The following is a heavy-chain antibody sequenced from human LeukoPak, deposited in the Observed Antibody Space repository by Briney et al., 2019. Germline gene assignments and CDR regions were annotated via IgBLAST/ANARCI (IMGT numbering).Heavy chain of an antibody. CDR2: ISGSGGST. D-gene: IGHD2/OR15-2a*01. Sequence: GGSLRLSCAASGFTFNSYAMSWVRQAPGKGLERVSAISGSGGSTYYADSVKGRFTISRDISKNTLYLQMNSLRAEDTAVYYCAKDRDTTAYPRWDYWGRGTLVTVSS. CDR1: GFTFNSYA. V-gene: IGHV3-23*01. CDR3: AKDRDTTAYPRWDY. J-gene: IGHJ4*02.